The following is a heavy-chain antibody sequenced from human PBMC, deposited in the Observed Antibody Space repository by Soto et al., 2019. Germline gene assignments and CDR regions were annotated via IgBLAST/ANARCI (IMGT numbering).Heavy chain of an antibody. J-gene: IGHJ6*02. CDR2: IIPLFGTT. V-gene: IGHV1-69*13. CDR3: TTTCHSGLCFYGMDV. D-gene: IGHD2-15*01. Sequence: ASVKVSCKASGGTFSSYAISWVRQAPGQGLEWMGGIIPLFGTTDYAQRFQGRVTITADESTNTAYMELSSLRSEDTAVYYCTTTCHSGLCFYGMDVWGQGTTVTVSS. CDR1: GGTFSSYA.